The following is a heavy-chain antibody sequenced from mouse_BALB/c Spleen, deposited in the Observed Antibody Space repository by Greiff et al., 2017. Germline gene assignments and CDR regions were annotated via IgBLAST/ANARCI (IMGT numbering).Heavy chain of an antibody. J-gene: IGHJ4*01. V-gene: IGHV3-2*02. CDR3: ARDYGYTDYYAMDY. D-gene: IGHD1-2*01. Sequence: EVHLVESGPGLVKPSQSLSLTCTVTGYSITSDYAWNWIRQFPGNKLEWMGYISYSGSTSYNPSLKSRISITRDTSKNQFFLQLNSVTTEDTATYYCARDYGYTDYYAMDYWGQGTSVTVSS. CDR1: GYSITSDYA. CDR2: ISYSGST.